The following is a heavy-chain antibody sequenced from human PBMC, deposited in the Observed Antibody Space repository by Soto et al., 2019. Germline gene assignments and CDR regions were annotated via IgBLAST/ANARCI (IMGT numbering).Heavy chain of an antibody. J-gene: IGHJ4*02. D-gene: IGHD1-7*01. Sequence: QEQLVESGGGVVQPGTSLRLSCAVPGGIFHGYGMHWVRQAPGKGLEWVAIIRFDGSNEEYADSVKGRFTICRDNSKNTLYLQMNTLGAEGTAVYYCASDGIGGTVFRGYIDYWGRGTVVTVSS. CDR1: GGIFHGYG. CDR2: IRFDGSNE. CDR3: ASDGIGGTVFRGYIDY. V-gene: IGHV3-33*01.